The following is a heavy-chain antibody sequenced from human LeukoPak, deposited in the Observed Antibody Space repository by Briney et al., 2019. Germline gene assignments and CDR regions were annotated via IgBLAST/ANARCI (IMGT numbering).Heavy chain of an antibody. V-gene: IGHV1-3*01. J-gene: IGHJ4*02. CDR2: INAGNGKA. CDR1: GYTFTSYA. CDR3: ARVSSGWHGYLDY. Sequence: ASVKVSCKAAGYTFTSYAMHWVRQAAGQRLEWMGWINAGNGKATYTQKFQDRVTFTRDTSASTAYMDLSSLRSEDTAVYYCARVSSGWHGYLDYWGQGTPVPVSS. D-gene: IGHD6-25*01.